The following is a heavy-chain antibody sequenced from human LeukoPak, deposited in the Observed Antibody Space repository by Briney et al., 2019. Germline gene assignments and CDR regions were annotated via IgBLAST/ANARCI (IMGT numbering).Heavy chain of an antibody. V-gene: IGHV1-69*01. J-gene: IGHJ3*02. CDR1: GGTFSSYA. CDR3: ARDPGDIDAFDI. D-gene: IGHD5-12*01. CDR2: IIPIFGTA. Sequence: SVKVSCKASGGTFSSYAISWARQAPGQGLEWMGGIIPIFGTANYAQKFQGRVTITADESTSTAYMELSSLRSEDTAVYYCARDPGDIDAFDIWGQGTMVTVSS.